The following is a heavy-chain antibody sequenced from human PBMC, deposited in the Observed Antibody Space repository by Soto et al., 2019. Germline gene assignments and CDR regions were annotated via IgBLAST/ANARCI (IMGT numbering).Heavy chain of an antibody. CDR1: GFAFSSYG. Sequence: QAHLVESGGGVVQPGRSLRLSCVASGFAFSSYGMHWVRQAPGKGMEWVAVISYDGSNTYYADPVKGRFTISRDNSKKTLNLQMNSLRPEDTAAYYCAKVFDSSGRGYFDNWGQGTLVTVSS. V-gene: IGHV3-30*18. D-gene: IGHD6-25*01. CDR3: AKVFDSSGRGYFDN. CDR2: ISYDGSNT. J-gene: IGHJ4*02.